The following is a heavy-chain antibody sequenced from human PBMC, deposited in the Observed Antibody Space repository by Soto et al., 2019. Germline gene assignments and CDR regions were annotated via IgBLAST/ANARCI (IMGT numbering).Heavy chain of an antibody. D-gene: IGHD3-22*01. J-gene: IGHJ4*02. CDR2: ITYDGSNK. V-gene: IGHV3-30-3*01. CDR3: ARVPRGPYDSSGVFDY. Sequence: GGSLRLSCAASGFTFSDYDMRWIRQAPGKGLEWVAVITYDGSNKYYADSVKGRFTISRDNSKNTLYLQMNSLRAEDTAVYYCARVPRGPYDSSGVFDYWGQGTLVTVSS. CDR1: GFTFSDYD.